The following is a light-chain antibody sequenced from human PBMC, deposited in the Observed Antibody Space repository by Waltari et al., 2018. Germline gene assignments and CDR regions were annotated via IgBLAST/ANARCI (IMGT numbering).Light chain of an antibody. CDR1: PSIGNW. CDR3: HQYSSFPGA. V-gene: IGKV1-5*03. J-gene: IGKJ1*01. Sequence: DIQMTQSPSTLSASVGDRVTITCRASPSIGNWLAWYQQKPGKAPNLLISKASALESGVPPRFSGSRSGEELTLTISSLQPDDFATYYCHQYSSFPGALGQGTKVEIK. CDR2: KAS.